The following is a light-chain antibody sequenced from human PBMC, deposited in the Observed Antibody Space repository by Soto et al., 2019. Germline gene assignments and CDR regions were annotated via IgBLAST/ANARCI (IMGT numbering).Light chain of an antibody. J-gene: IGKJ5*01. CDR1: QAIDSW. Sequence: DIQMTQSPSSVSASVGDRVTITCRASQAIDSWLACYQQKPGKAPKLLIYAASSLQSGVPSRFSGSGSGTDFTLTITSLQPEDFATYYCQHASSFPSITCGQGTRLEIK. V-gene: IGKV1D-12*01. CDR3: QHASSFPSIT. CDR2: AAS.